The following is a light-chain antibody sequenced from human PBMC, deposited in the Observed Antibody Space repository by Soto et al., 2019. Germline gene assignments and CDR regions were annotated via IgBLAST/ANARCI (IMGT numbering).Light chain of an antibody. Sequence: DIVMTQSPECLAVSLGERATINCKSSQNILYSSNNKNALAWFQQKPGQPPKLLIYWASTRESGVPDRFSGSGSGTDFTLTISDLQAEDVAVYYCQQFYNFITFGGGTKVEI. J-gene: IGKJ4*01. CDR1: QNILYSSNNKNA. V-gene: IGKV4-1*01. CDR3: QQFYNFIT. CDR2: WAS.